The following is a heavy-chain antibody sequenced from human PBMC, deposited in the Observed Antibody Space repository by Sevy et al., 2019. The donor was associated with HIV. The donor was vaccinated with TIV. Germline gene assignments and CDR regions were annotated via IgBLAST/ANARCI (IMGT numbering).Heavy chain of an antibody. J-gene: IGHJ4*02. V-gene: IGHV3-7*01. D-gene: IGHD6-19*01. CDR2: IKQDGSDK. Sequence: GSLRLSCAASGFTFSTYWMSWVRQAPGKGLEWVANIKQDGSDKNYMDSVKGRFTISGDNAKNSLYLQMSSLRAEDTAVYYCATLSSPMPNSGWYDFFDHWGQGTLVTVSS. CDR1: GFTFSTYW. CDR3: ATLSSPMPNSGWYDFFDH.